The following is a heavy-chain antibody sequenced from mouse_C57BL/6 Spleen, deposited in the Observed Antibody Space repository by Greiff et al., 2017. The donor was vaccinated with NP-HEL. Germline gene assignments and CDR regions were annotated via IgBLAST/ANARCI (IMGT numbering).Heavy chain of an antibody. CDR2: IDPSDSYT. V-gene: IGHV1-69*01. CDR1: GYTFTSYW. CDR3: ARTPYYYGSSGYAMDY. Sequence: QVQLQQPGAELVMPGASVKLSCKASGYTFTSYWMHWVKQRPGQGLEWIGEIDPSDSYTNYNQKFKGKSTLTVDKSSSTAYMQLSSLTSEDSAVYYCARTPYYYGSSGYAMDYWGQGTSVTVSS. J-gene: IGHJ4*01. D-gene: IGHD1-1*01.